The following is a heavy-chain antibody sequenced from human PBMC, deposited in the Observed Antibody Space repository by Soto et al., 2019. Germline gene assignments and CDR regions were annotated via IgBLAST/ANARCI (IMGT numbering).Heavy chain of an antibody. CDR1: VGSISSYY. CDR3: ARDGGFDFADYYGMDV. CDR2: IYYSGST. J-gene: IGHJ6*02. Sequence: SETLSLTCTVSVGSISSYYWSWIRQPPGKGLEWIGYIYYSGSTNYNPSLKSRVTISVDTSKNQFSLKLSSVTAADTAVYYCARDGGFDFADYYGMDVWGQGTTVTAP. D-gene: IGHD3-3*01. V-gene: IGHV4-59*01.